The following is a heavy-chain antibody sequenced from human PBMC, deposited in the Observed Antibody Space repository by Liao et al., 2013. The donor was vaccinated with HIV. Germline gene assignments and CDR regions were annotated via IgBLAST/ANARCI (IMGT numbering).Heavy chain of an antibody. CDR3: ARGQGRSGSYYPYYYYYYMDV. CDR1: GGSISSSSYY. V-gene: IGHV4-39*07. Sequence: QLQLQESGPGLVKPSETLSLTCTVSGGSISSSSYYWGWIRQPPGKGLEWIGSIYYSGSTYYNPSLKSRVTISVDTSKNQFSLKLSSVTAADTAVYYCARGQGRSGSYYPYYYYYYMDVWGKGTTVTVSS. CDR2: IYYSGST. D-gene: IGHD1-26*01. J-gene: IGHJ6*03.